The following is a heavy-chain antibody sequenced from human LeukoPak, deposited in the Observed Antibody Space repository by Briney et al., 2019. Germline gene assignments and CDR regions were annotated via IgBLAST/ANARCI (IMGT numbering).Heavy chain of an antibody. CDR1: GFTFSSYS. CDR2: ISSSSYI. V-gene: IGHV3-21*01. J-gene: IGHJ5*02. D-gene: IGHD2-2*01. Sequence: GGSLRLSCAASGFTFSSYSMNWVRQAPGKGLEWVSSISSSSYIYYADSVKGRFTISRDNAKNSLYLQMNSLRAEDTAVYYCARDRYCSSTSCPVNWFDPWGQGTLVTVSS. CDR3: ARDRYCSSTSCPVNWFDP.